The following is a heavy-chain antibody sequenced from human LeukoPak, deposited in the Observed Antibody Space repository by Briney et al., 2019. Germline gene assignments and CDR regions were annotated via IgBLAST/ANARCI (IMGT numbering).Heavy chain of an antibody. V-gene: IGHV4-59*11. CDR3: ARGKRPKYYYDSSGALDY. CDR2: IYYSGST. Sequence: PETLSLTCTVSGGSISSHYWSWIRQPPGKGLEWIGYIYYSGSTNYNPSLKSRVTISVDTSKNQFSLKLSSVTAADTAVYYCARGKRPKYYYDSSGALDYWGQGTLVTVSS. J-gene: IGHJ4*02. CDR1: GGSISSHY. D-gene: IGHD3-22*01.